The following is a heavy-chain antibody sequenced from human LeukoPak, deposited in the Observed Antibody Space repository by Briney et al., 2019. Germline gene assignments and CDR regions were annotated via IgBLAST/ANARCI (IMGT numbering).Heavy chain of an antibody. J-gene: IGHJ6*03. CDR1: GYTFTSYG. Sequence: ASVKVSCNASGYTFTSYGISWVRQAPGQGLEWMGWISAYNGNTNYAQKLQGRVTMTTDTSTSTAYMELRSLRSDDTAVYYCARDRMRGYSYGYKGDYYYYYMDVWGKGTTVTVSS. V-gene: IGHV1-18*01. D-gene: IGHD5-18*01. CDR2: ISAYNGNT. CDR3: ARDRMRGYSYGYKGDYYYYYMDV.